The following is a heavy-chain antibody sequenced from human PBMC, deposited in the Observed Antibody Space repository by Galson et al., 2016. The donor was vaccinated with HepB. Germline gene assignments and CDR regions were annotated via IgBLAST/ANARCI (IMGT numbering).Heavy chain of an antibody. CDR2: INHRGNT. CDR1: GGSFSGYY. CDR3: ARVLLGGVVVLTNRYFDV. Sequence: SETLSLTCVVSGGSFSGYYWSWIRQRPGKELEWIGEINHRGNTNDNPSLKSRVTMSVDTSKNQFSLNLTSVTAADTAIYYCARVLLGGVVVLTNRYFDVWDRGTLVTVSS. J-gene: IGHJ2*01. D-gene: IGHD3-16*02. V-gene: IGHV4-34*01.